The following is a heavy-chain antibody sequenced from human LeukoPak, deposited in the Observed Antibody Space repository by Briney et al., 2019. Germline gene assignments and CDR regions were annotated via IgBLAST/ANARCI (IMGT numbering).Heavy chain of an antibody. J-gene: IGHJ4*02. CDR2: FDPEDGET. D-gene: IGHD1-26*01. V-gene: IGHV1-24*01. CDR1: GYTLTELS. Sequence: ASVKVSCTVSGYTLTELSMHWVRQAPGKGLEWMGGFDPEDGETIYAQKFQGRVTMTTDTSTSTAYMELRSLGSDDTAMYYCARGKWELDSIDYWGQGTLVTVSS. CDR3: ARGKWELDSIDY.